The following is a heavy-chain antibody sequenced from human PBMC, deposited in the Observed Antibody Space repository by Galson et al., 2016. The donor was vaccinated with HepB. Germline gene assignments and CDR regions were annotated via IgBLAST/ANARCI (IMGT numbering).Heavy chain of an antibody. CDR3: AKRRGEEMTIFGVEHTKGNLWYFDL. CDR2: ISGSGGTT. D-gene: IGHD3-3*01. CDR1: GFTFSSYA. V-gene: IGHV3-23*01. Sequence: SLRLSCAASGFTFSSYAMTWVRQAPGKGLEWVSAISGSGGTTYYADSVKGRFTISRDNSKNTLYLQMNSLRAEDMALYHCAKRRGEEMTIFGVEHTKGNLWYFDLWGRGTLVIVSS. J-gene: IGHJ2*01.